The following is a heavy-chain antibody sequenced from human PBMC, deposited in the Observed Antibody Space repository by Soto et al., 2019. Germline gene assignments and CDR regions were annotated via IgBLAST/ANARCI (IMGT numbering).Heavy chain of an antibody. CDR2: VSHSGNT. CDR3: ARAKFESTGWHQFDI. J-gene: IGHJ4*02. V-gene: IGHV4-34*01. D-gene: IGHD7-27*01. CDR1: GGSFTGHF. Sequence: SETLSLTCTVCGGSFTGHFCSWVRQPPWKGLEWIGEVSHSGNTKYYPSLRSRVTLSVDSSKNQISLALTSVTAADTAVYYCARAKFESTGWHQFDIWGQRKLVTVSS.